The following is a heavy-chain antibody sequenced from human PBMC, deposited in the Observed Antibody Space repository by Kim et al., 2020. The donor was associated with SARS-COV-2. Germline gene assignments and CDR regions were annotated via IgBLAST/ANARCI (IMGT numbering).Heavy chain of an antibody. V-gene: IGHV5-51*01. CDR2: IYPGDSDT. J-gene: IGHJ4*02. CDR3: ARPHYYDSTGYYYGDS. CDR1: GYSFTSSW. D-gene: IGHD3-22*01. Sequence: GESLKISCKGSGYSFTSSWIGWVRQMPGKGLEWMGIIYPGDSDTRYSPSFQGQVTVSADKSISTAYLQWSSLKASDTAMYYCARPHYYDSTGYYYGDSWGQGTLVTVSS.